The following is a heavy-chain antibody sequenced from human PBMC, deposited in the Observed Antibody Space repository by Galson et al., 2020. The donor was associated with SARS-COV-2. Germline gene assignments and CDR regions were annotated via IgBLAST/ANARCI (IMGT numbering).Heavy chain of an antibody. J-gene: IGHJ4*02. CDR3: ARLSIAAAGVYC. CDR1: GFIFDSYW. D-gene: IGHD6-13*01. V-gene: IGHV3-7*04. Sequence: GGSLRLSCAASGFIFDSYWMSWVRQAPGKGLEWVANIKQDGSEKYYVDSVKGRFTLSRDNAKNSLFLHMNSLRAEDTAVYYCARLSIAAAGVYCWGQGTLVTVSS. CDR2: IKQDGSEK.